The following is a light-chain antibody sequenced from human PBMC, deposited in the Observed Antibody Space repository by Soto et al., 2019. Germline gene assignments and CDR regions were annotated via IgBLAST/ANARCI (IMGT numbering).Light chain of an antibody. V-gene: IGKV3-15*01. Sequence: EIVMTQSPATLSVSPGERATLSCRASQSVSTKLAWYQQQPGQAPRLFIYGASTRATGIPVKFSGSGSGTEFTLTINSLQSEDFAVYYCQQYNNWPYTLGQGTKLEI. J-gene: IGKJ2*01. CDR1: QSVSTK. CDR3: QQYNNWPYT. CDR2: GAS.